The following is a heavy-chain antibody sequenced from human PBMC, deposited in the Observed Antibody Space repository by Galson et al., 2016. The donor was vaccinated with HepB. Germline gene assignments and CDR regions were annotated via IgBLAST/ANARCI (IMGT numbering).Heavy chain of an antibody. CDR3: ARTEFGEVGTTTSMVGY. D-gene: IGHD1-26*01. CDR1: GGSVSSHNW. V-gene: IGHV4-4*02. J-gene: IGHJ4*02. Sequence: TLSLTCAVSGGSVSSHNWWSWVRQPPGKGLEWIGEVFHSGSTNYNPSLKSRVTISVDTSKNQFTLKMSSVTAADSAVYYCARTEFGEVGTTTSMVGYWGQGTLVTVSS. CDR2: VFHSGST.